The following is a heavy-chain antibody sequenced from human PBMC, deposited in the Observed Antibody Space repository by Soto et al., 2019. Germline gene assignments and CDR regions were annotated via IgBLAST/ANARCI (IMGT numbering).Heavy chain of an antibody. D-gene: IGHD2-8*01. V-gene: IGHV4-4*02. J-gene: IGHJ6*02. Sequence: SETLSLTCAVSGGSISSSNWWSWVRPPPGKGLEWIGEIYHSGSTNYNPSLKSRVTISVDKSKNQFSLKLSPVTAADTAVYYCARDISVTQDIVRKHYYGMDVWGQGTTVTVSS. CDR2: IYHSGST. CDR3: ARDISVTQDIVRKHYYGMDV. CDR1: GGSISSSNW.